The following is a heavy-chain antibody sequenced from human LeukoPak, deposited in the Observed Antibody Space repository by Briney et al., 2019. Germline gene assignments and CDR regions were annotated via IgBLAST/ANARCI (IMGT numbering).Heavy chain of an antibody. V-gene: IGHV4-61*02. CDR2: IYSSGNT. J-gene: IGHJ4*02. CDR1: GGSISSGSYF. CDR3: ARLPRGLIRSY. D-gene: IGHD3-16*01. Sequence: SETLSLTCTVSGGSISSGSYFWIWIRQPAGRGLEWIGRIYSSGNTNYNPSLKSRVTISVDTSKNQFSLKLTSVTAADTAVYYCARLPRGLIRSYWGQGTLVTVSS.